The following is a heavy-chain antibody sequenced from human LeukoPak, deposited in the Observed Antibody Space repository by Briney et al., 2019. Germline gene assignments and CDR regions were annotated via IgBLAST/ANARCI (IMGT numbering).Heavy chain of an antibody. CDR3: AREGRSRRFLDSAAHLDAKYFDY. CDR1: GYTFTGYN. J-gene: IGHJ4*02. V-gene: IGHV1-2*02. CDR2: INPNSGGT. Sequence: ASVKVSCKASGYTFTGYNMHWVRQTPGQGLEWMGWINPNSGGTNTAQKFQGRVTMTRDTSISTAYMELSRLRSDDTAVYYCAREGRSRRFLDSAAHLDAKYFDYWGQGTLVTVSS. D-gene: IGHD3-3*01.